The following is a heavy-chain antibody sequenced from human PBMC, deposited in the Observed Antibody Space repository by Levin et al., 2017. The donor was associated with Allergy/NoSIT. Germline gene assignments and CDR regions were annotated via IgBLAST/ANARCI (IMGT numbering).Heavy chain of an antibody. Sequence: PSETLSLTCAVYGGSFSGYYWSWIRQPPGKGLEWIGEINHSGSTNYNPSLKSRVTISVDTSKNQFSLKLSSVTAADTAVYYCASSCSSTSCYPYYFDYWGQGTLVTVSS. V-gene: IGHV4-34*01. CDR1: GGSFSGYY. CDR2: INHSGST. CDR3: ASSCSSTSCYPYYFDY. J-gene: IGHJ4*02. D-gene: IGHD2-2*01.